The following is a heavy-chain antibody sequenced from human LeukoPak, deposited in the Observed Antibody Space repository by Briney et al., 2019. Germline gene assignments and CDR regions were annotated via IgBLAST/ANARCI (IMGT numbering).Heavy chain of an antibody. CDR2: IYYSGST. Sequence: PSETLSLTCTVSGGSISSYYWSWIRQPPWKGLEWIGYIYYSGSTNYNPSLKSRVTISVDTSKNQFSLKLSSVTAADTAVYYCARSRGYSNYGFDYWGQGALVTVSS. V-gene: IGHV4-59*01. CDR1: GGSISSYY. J-gene: IGHJ4*02. CDR3: ARSRGYSNYGFDY. D-gene: IGHD4-11*01.